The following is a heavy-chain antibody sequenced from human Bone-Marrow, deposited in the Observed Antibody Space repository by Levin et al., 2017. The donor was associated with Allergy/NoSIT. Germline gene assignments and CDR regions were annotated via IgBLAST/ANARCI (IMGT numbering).Heavy chain of an antibody. J-gene: IGHJ3*02. CDR3: AKDPYYYGSGSYLSAFDI. D-gene: IGHD3-10*01. V-gene: IGHV3-23*01. CDR1: GFTFSSYA. CDR2: ISGSGGST. Sequence: GGSLRLSCAASGFTFSSYAMSWVRQAPGKGLEWVSAISGSGGSTYYADSVKGRFTISRDNSKNTLYLQMNSLRAEDTAVYYCAKDPYYYGSGSYLSAFDIWGQGTMVTVSS.